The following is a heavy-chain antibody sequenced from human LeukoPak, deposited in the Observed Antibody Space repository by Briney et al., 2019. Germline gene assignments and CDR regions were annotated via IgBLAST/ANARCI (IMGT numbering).Heavy chain of an antibody. CDR3: ARDRRGYCSSTSCFTDAFDI. CDR2: ISYDGSNK. D-gene: IGHD2-2*02. Sequence: GGSLRLSCAASGFTFSSYAVHWVRQAPGKGLEWVAVISYDGSNKYYADSVKGRFTISRDNSKNTLYLQMNSLRAEDTAVYYCARDRRGYCSSTSCFTDAFDIWGQGTMVTVSS. V-gene: IGHV3-30*04. J-gene: IGHJ3*02. CDR1: GFTFSSYA.